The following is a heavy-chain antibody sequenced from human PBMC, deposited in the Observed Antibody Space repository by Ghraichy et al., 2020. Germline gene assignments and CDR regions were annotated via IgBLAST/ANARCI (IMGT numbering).Heavy chain of an antibody. CDR3: AHRFSVAGTRNYYFDY. CDR2: IYWNDDK. CDR1: GFSLSTSGVG. D-gene: IGHD6-19*01. V-gene: IGHV2-5*01. Sequence: SGPTLVKPTQTLTLTCTFSGFSLSTSGVGVGWIRQPPGKALEWLALIYWNDDKRYSSSLKSRLTITKDTSKNQVVLTMTNMDPVDTATYYCAHRFSVAGTRNYYFDYWGQGTLVIVSS. J-gene: IGHJ4*02.